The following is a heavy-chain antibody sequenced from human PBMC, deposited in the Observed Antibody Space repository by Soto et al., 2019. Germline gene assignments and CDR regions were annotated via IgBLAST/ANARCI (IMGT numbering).Heavy chain of an antibody. V-gene: IGHV1-69*06. J-gene: IGHJ4*02. CDR2: IIPIFGTT. Sequence: QVQLVQSGAEVKKTGSSVKVSCKTSGDTFNRYTISWVRQAPGQGLEWMGGIIPIFGTTNYAQKFQGRVTITANKSTSTAYMELRSLRSEDTAFYFCARTSDIAAPFDYWGQGPLVTVSS. CDR3: ARTSDIAAPFDY. CDR1: GDTFNRYT. D-gene: IGHD6-13*01.